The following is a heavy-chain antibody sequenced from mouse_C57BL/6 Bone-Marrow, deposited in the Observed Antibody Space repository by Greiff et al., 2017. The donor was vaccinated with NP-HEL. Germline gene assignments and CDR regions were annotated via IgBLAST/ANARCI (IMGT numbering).Heavy chain of an antibody. CDR1: GFSFNTYA. Sequence: EVKLLESGGGLVQPKGSLKLSCAASGFSFNTYAMNWVRQAPGKGLEWVARIRSKSNNYATYYADSVKDRFTISRDDSESMLYLQMNNLKTEDTAMYYCVRHPITTVVANWEDYAMDYWGQGTSVTVSS. V-gene: IGHV10-1*01. CDR3: VRHPITTVVANWEDYAMDY. CDR2: IRSKSNNYAT. D-gene: IGHD1-1*01. J-gene: IGHJ4*01.